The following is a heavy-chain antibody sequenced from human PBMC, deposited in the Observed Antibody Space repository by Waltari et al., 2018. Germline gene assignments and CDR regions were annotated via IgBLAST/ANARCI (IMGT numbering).Heavy chain of an antibody. Sequence: QVQLQESGPGLVKPSQTLSLTCTVPGGSISSGGYYWSWIRQPPGKGLEWIGYIYHSGSTYYNPSLKSRVTISVDRSKNQFSLKLSSVTAADTAVYYCARDPLYCSSTSCYAAYGMDVWGQGTTVTVSS. D-gene: IGHD2-2*01. CDR2: IYHSGST. CDR3: ARDPLYCSSTSCYAAYGMDV. V-gene: IGHV4-30-2*01. J-gene: IGHJ6*02. CDR1: GGSISSGGYY.